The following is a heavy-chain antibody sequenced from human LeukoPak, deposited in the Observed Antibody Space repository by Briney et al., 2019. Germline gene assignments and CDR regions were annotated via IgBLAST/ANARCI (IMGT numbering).Heavy chain of an antibody. CDR2: VWSDAKNK. CDR3: TRATTNYFDY. J-gene: IGHJ4*02. D-gene: IGHD1-26*01. Sequence: AGGSLRLSCAASGFTFSNYGIDWVSQAPGKGLEWVAVVWSDAKNKYYADSVKGRFTLSRDNFKTMVYLQMSSLRAEDTAIYYCTRATTNYFDYWGQGTLVTVSS. V-gene: IGHV3-33*01. CDR1: GFTFSNYG.